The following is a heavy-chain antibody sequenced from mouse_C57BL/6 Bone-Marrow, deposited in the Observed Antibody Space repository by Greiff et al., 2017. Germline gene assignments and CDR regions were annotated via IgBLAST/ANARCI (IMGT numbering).Heavy chain of an antibody. Sequence: QVQLQQPGAELVKPGASVKMSCKASGYTFTSYWITWVKQRPGQGLEWIGDIYPGSGSTNYNEKFKSKATLTVDTSSSPAYMQLSSLTSEDSAVYYCAREDYYGSSYDYWGQGTTLTVSS. V-gene: IGHV1-55*01. CDR1: GYTFTSYW. J-gene: IGHJ2*01. D-gene: IGHD1-1*01. CDR3: AREDYYGSSYDY. CDR2: IYPGSGST.